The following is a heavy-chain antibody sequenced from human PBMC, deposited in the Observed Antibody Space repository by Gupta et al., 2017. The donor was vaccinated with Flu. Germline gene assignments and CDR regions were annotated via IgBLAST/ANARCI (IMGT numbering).Heavy chain of an antibody. J-gene: IGHJ5*02. D-gene: IGHD1-1*01. Sequence: IRQPPGKGLEWIGEINHSGSTNYNPSLKSRVTISVDTSKNQFSLKLSSVTASATAVYYCARGDRRPMPTGTRPLPPHHWGPGTLVTVSS. CDR3: ARGDRRPMPTGTRPLPPHH. CDR2: INHSGST. V-gene: IGHV4-34*01.